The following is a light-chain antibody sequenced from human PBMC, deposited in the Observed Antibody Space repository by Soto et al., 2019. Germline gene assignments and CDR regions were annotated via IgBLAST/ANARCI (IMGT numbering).Light chain of an antibody. V-gene: IGKV3-15*01. Sequence: EIVMTQSPGTLSVSPGERATLSCRASQSVSSNLAWYQQKPGQAPRLLIYGASTRATGIPARFSGSRSGTEFTPTISSLQSEDVAVYYCQQYNNWPRTFGQGTKVEIK. CDR1: QSVSSN. CDR3: QQYNNWPRT. J-gene: IGKJ1*01. CDR2: GAS.